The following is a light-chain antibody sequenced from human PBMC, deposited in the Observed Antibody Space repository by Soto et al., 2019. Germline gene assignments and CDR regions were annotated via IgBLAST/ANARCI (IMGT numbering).Light chain of an antibody. Sequence: IRMTQSPSSLSASTGDRVTITRRASQRVSSYLAWYQLKPGNDPQLLIYSAASLQSGVPSRFSGSGSGTDFTLTISSLQPEDFATYYCQQSYSTRWTFGQGTKVDIK. CDR3: QQSYSTRWT. V-gene: IGKV1-39*01. J-gene: IGKJ1*01. CDR1: QRVSSY. CDR2: SAA.